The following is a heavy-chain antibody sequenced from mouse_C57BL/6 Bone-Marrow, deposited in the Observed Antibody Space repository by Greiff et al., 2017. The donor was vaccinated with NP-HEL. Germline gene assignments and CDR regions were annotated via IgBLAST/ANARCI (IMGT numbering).Heavy chain of an antibody. CDR1: GYSFTGYY. CDR3: ARWLLLWFAY. J-gene: IGHJ3*01. CDR2: INPSTGGT. V-gene: IGHV1-42*01. D-gene: IGHD2-3*01. Sequence: VQLKESGPELVKPGASVKISCKASGYSFTGYYMNWVKQSPEKSLEWIGEINPSTGGTTYNQKFKAKATLTVDKSSSTAYMQLKSLTSEDSAVYYCARWLLLWFAYWGQGTLVTVSA.